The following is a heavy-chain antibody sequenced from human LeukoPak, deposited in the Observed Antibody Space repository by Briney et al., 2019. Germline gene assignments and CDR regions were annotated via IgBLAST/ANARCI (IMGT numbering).Heavy chain of an antibody. D-gene: IGHD6-13*01. J-gene: IGHJ5*02. CDR2: TYYRAKWYN. Sequence: SQTLSLTCAISGDSVSSNSAAWNWIRQSPSRGLEWLGRTYYRAKWYNDYAVSVKSPITINPDTSKNQFSLQLNSVTPEDTAVYYCARDTGYSSSWSDNWFDPWGQGTLVTVSS. V-gene: IGHV6-1*01. CDR3: ARDTGYSSSWSDNWFDP. CDR1: GDSVSSNSAA.